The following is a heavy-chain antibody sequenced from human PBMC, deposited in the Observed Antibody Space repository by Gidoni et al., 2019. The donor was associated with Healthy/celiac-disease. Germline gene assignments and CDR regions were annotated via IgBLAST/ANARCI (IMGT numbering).Heavy chain of an antibody. J-gene: IGHJ3*02. D-gene: IGHD3-22*01. CDR1: GFTFSSYE. V-gene: IGHV3-48*03. CDR2: ISSSGSTI. Sequence: EVQLVESGGGLVQPGGSLRLSCAASGFTFSSYEMNWVRQAPGKGLEWVSYISSSGSTIYYADSVKGRFTISRDNAKNSLYLQMNSLRAEDTAVYYCARDAREGGYYDSSGYYPLQWKAFDIWGQGTMVTVSS. CDR3: ARDAREGGYYDSSGYYPLQWKAFDI.